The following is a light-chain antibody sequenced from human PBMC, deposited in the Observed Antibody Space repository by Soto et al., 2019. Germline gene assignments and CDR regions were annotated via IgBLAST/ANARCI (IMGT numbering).Light chain of an antibody. V-gene: IGKV1-27*01. Sequence: DIQMTQSPSSLSASVGDRVTFTCRASRDITNHLAWYQQKPGKVPKLLIYAASTLQSGFPSRFSGSGSGTDFTLSISSLKPEDVATYFCLTYNSGLWTFGQGTKVEIK. J-gene: IGKJ1*01. CDR1: RDITNH. CDR3: LTYNSGLWT. CDR2: AAS.